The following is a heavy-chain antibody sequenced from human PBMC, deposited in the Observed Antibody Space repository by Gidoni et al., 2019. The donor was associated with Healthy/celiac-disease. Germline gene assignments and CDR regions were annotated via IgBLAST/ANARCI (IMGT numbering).Heavy chain of an antibody. CDR3: ARDIHRAAAGHYYYGMDV. Sequence: QVQLVQSGAEVKKPGSSVKVSCKASGGTFSSSAISWVRQAPGQGLEWMGGIIPIFGTANYAQKFQGRVTITADESTSTAYMELSSLRSEDTAVYYCARDIHRAAAGHYYYGMDVWGQGTTVTVSS. CDR1: GGTFSSSA. D-gene: IGHD6-13*01. V-gene: IGHV1-69*01. CDR2: IIPIFGTA. J-gene: IGHJ6*02.